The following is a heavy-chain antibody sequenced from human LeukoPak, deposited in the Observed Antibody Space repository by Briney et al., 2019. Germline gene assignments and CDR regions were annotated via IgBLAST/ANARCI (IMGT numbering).Heavy chain of an antibody. V-gene: IGHV4-59*11. Sequence: SETLSLTCNISGASISSHYWNWIRQPPGKGLEWIEYTSYSGTTNYNPSLKRRVVISLDTSKNQFSLKLTSVTAADTAVYYCARDGPLTMFGGGYMVAWGRGTTVTVSS. CDR1: GASISSHY. CDR3: ARDGPLTMFGGGYMVA. CDR2: TSYSGTT. J-gene: IGHJ6*03. D-gene: IGHD3-3*01.